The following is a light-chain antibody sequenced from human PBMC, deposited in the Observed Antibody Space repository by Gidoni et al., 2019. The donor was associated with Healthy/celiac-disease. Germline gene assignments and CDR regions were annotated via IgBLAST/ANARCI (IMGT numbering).Light chain of an antibody. Sequence: IQMTQSPSSMSASVGDRVTITCRASQSISSYLNWYQQKPGKAPKLLIYAASSLQSGVPSRFSCSGSGTDFTLTISSLQPEDFATYYCQQSYSTPYTFGQGTKLEIK. V-gene: IGKV1-39*01. CDR1: QSISSY. J-gene: IGKJ2*01. CDR2: AAS. CDR3: QQSYSTPYT.